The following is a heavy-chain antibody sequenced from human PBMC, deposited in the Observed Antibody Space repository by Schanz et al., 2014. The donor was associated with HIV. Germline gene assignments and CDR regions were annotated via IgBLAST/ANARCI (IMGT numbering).Heavy chain of an antibody. CDR2: MNPNSGNT. Sequence: QVQLMQSGAEVKEPGASVKVSCKASGGTFSNYDINWVRQATGQGLEWMGWMNPNSGNTGYAQKFQGRVTMTRNTSISTAYMELSSLTSEDTAVYYCARGRRDVSMIILYWFDPWGQGTLVTVSS. CDR3: ARGRRDVSMIILYWFDP. V-gene: IGHV1-8*01. J-gene: IGHJ5*02. CDR1: GGTFSNYD. D-gene: IGHD3-22*01.